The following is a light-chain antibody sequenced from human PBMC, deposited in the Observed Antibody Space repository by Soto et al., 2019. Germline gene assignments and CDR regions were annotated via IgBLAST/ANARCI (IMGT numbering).Light chain of an antibody. Sequence: AIHLTQAPSSLSASVGDRVTFTCRAGQDIGTALAWYQQKSGTAPNLLIYDASNLESGVPSRFSGSGSGTHVTLTISSLQPEDLGTYYCQQFNSYPHTFGQGTKLEI. V-gene: IGKV1-13*02. CDR2: DAS. CDR1: QDIGTA. J-gene: IGKJ2*01. CDR3: QQFNSYPHT.